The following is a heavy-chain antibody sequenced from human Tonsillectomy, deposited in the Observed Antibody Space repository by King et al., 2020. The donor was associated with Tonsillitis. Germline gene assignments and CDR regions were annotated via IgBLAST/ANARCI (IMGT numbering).Heavy chain of an antibody. CDR3: ARIMLNYGSGSSRYSAAFDI. Sequence: TLKESGPALVKPTQTLTLTCTFSGFSLSTSGMCVSWIRQPPGKALEWLARIDWDDDKYYSTSLKTRLTISKDTSKNQVVLTMTNMDPVDTATYYCARIMLNYGSGSSRYSAAFDIWGQGTMVTVSS. V-gene: IGHV2-70*11. D-gene: IGHD3-10*01. CDR1: GFSLSTSGMC. CDR2: IDWDDDK. J-gene: IGHJ3*02.